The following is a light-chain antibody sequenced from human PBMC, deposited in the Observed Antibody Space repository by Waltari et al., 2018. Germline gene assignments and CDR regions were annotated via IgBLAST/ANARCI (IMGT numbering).Light chain of an antibody. V-gene: IGKV1-39*01. CDR2: AAS. CDR3: QQSDSIPPQCT. Sequence: DIQMAQSPSSLSASVGDRVTITCRASQSIDSYLNWYQQKPGKAPKLLIYAASTLQSGVPSRSSGSGSGTDFTLTISSLQPEDFATYYCQQSDSIPPQCTFGPGTKVDIK. J-gene: IGKJ3*01. CDR1: QSIDSY.